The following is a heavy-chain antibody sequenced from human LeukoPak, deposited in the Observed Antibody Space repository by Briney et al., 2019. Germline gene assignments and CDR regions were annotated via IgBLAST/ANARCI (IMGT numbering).Heavy chain of an antibody. V-gene: IGHV3-74*03. Sequence: PGGSLRLSCAASGFTFRNHWMHWVRQTPGKGLVWVSRISSDGSSTTYADSVKGRFTISRGNAKNTLYLQMNNLRAEDTAMYYCARDQRVTGRPDIDYWGQGTLVIVYS. J-gene: IGHJ4*02. D-gene: IGHD6-6*01. CDR2: ISSDGSST. CDR3: ARDQRVTGRPDIDY. CDR1: GFTFRNHW.